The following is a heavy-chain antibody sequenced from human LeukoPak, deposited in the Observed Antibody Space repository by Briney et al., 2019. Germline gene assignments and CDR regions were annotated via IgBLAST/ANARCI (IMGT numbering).Heavy chain of an antibody. J-gene: IGHJ5*02. CDR3: TRAARSSSGWYVGS. D-gene: IGHD6-19*01. Sequence: HSGGSLRLSCAASGFSFSSYWMYWVRQVPGKGLEWVGFIRSKVYGGTTEYAASVKGRFTISRDDSKSIAYLQMNSLKTEDTAVYYCTRAARSSSGWYVGSWGQGTLVTVSS. V-gene: IGHV3-49*04. CDR1: GFSFSSYW. CDR2: IRSKVYGGTT.